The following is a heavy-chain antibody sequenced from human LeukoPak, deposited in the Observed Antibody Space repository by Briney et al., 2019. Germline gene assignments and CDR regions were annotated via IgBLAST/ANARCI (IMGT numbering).Heavy chain of an antibody. CDR3: ARDHYYDSSGYSDY. V-gene: IGHV3-21*01. CDR1: GFTFSTYI. CDR2: ISSSSSYI. J-gene: IGHJ4*02. D-gene: IGHD3-22*01. Sequence: GGSLRLSCAVSGFTFSTYIMNWVRQAPGKGLEWVSSISSSSSYIYYADSVKGRFTISRDNAKNSLYLQMNSLRAEDTAVYYCARDHYYDSSGYSDYWGQGTLVTVSS.